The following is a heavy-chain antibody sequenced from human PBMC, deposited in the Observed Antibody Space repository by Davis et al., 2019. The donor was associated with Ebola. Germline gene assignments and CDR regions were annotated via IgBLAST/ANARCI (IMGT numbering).Heavy chain of an antibody. CDR2: ISSSGVTI. CDR1: GFTFSRYS. D-gene: IGHD6-13*01. V-gene: IGHV3-48*02. CDR3: ARASAYRSDY. Sequence: GESLKISCAASGFTFSRYSMNWVRQAPGKGLEWVSYISSSGVTIYYADSVKGRFTISRDNARNSLYLQMNSLRDEDTAVYHCARASAYRSDYWGQGTLVTVSS. J-gene: IGHJ4*02.